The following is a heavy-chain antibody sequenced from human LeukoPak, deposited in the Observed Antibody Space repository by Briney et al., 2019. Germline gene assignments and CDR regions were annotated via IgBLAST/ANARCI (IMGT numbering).Heavy chain of an antibody. D-gene: IGHD3-3*01. Sequence: GGSLRLSCAASGFTISSSAMSWVRQAPGKGLEWVSAISNNGGYTYYADSVQGRFTISRDNSKSTLCPQMNSLRAEDTAVYYCVRDQFFSFDYWGQGTLVTVSS. V-gene: IGHV3-23*01. CDR2: ISNNGGYT. CDR1: GFTISSSA. CDR3: VRDQFFSFDY. J-gene: IGHJ4*02.